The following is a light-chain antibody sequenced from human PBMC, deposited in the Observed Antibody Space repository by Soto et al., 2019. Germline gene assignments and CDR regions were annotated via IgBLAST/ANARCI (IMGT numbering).Light chain of an antibody. CDR2: GAS. J-gene: IGKJ5*01. CDR3: QQYGSSPRIT. Sequence: EIVLTQSPGTLSLSPGERATLSCRPSQSVSSSYLAWYQQKPGQAPRLLIYGASSRATGIPDRFSGSGSGTDFTLTISRLEPEDFAVYYCQQYGSSPRITLGQGTRLEIK. V-gene: IGKV3-20*01. CDR1: QSVSSSY.